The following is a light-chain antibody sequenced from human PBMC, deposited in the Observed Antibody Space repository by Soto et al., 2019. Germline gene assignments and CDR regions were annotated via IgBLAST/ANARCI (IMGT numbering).Light chain of an antibody. Sequence: DIQMTQSPSSLSASVGDRVTITCRASQSIRSFLNWYQQKPGQAPRLLIYAASSLQSGVPSRFSASGSGTDFTLTISSLQPEEFATYYCQQSYSTPETFGQGTKVEIK. CDR2: AAS. CDR1: QSIRSF. J-gene: IGKJ1*01. CDR3: QQSYSTPET. V-gene: IGKV1-39*01.